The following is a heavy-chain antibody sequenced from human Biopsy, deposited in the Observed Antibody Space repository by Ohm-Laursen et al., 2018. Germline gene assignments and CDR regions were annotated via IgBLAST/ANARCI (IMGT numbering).Heavy chain of an antibody. CDR3: ARATNSTGWPYYYFYGMGV. Sequence: SDTLSLTCSVSGGSISSSYWSWIRQPPGKGLEWIGGIYYSGSTNYNPSLKSRVTISVDTSKNQFSLRLNSVTAADTAVYYCARATNSTGWPYYYFYGMGVWGQGTTVTVSS. CDR2: IYYSGST. D-gene: IGHD2/OR15-2a*01. V-gene: IGHV4-59*07. CDR1: GGSISSSY. J-gene: IGHJ6*02.